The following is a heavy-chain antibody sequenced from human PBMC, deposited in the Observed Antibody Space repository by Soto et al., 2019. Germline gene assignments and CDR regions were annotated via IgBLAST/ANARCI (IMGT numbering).Heavy chain of an antibody. Sequence: QVQLLQSGAEVKKPGASLRVTCKASGYTLNTYGITWVRQAPGQGLEWMGWISAYNGNTKFAQNLHGRLSMTTDTSTDTAHMEPRSLKSDDTAVYYRATIPMTAVITGRYYYGMDVWGQGTTVIVSS. J-gene: IGHJ6*02. CDR2: ISAYNGNT. CDR1: GYTLNTYG. D-gene: IGHD4-17*01. V-gene: IGHV1-18*01. CDR3: ATIPMTAVITGRYYYGMDV.